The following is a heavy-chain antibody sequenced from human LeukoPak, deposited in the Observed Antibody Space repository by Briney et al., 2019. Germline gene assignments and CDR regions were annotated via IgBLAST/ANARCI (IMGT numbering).Heavy chain of an antibody. V-gene: IGHV3-66*01. J-gene: IGHJ4*02. CDR3: AREPPGGGFDY. Sequence: PGGSLRLSCTVSGFTVSSDYMSWVRQAPGKGLEWVSVVYSGGNTYYADSVKGRFTISRDNSKNTLYLQMNSLRAEDTAVYYCAREPPGGGFDYWGQGTLVTVSS. D-gene: IGHD3-16*01. CDR2: VYSGGNT. CDR1: GFTVSSDY.